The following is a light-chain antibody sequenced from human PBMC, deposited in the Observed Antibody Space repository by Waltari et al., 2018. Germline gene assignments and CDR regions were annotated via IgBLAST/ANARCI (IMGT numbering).Light chain of an antibody. V-gene: IGKV1-16*01. CDR1: QGIGNN. J-gene: IGKJ1*01. CDR2: RAS. Sequence: DIQMRQSPSSLSASVGDTVTISCQASQGIGNNLNWYQQKAGKAPKLLIYRASSLQSGIPSRFSGSGPGTDFTLTISSLQPEDFATYCCQQGYSYPWTFGQGTTVEIK. CDR3: QQGYSYPWT.